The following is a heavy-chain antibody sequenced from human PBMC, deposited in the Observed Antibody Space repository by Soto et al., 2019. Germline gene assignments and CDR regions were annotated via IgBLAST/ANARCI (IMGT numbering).Heavy chain of an antibody. V-gene: IGHV1-58*01. D-gene: IGHD1-26*01. Sequence: VQXXXETRGRGLEWIGWIVVVSGSTNYARQFQGRVAISRDMSSSTAYLDLYDLKSDDTAVYFCSADHPHMAMGWPVWGQGTTVTVSS. J-gene: IGHJ6*02. CDR3: SADHPHMAMGWPV. CDR2: IVVVSGST.